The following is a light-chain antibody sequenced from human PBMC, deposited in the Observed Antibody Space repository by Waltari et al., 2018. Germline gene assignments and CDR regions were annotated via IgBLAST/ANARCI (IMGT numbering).Light chain of an antibody. CDR1: QSVSRT. CDR2: GAS. J-gene: IGKJ1*01. CDR3: QHYVTLPVT. V-gene: IGKV3-20*01. Sequence: EIVLTQSPGTLSLSPGDRATLSCRASQSVSRTLAWDQQKPCQAPSLLIYGASIRATGIPDRFSGSGSGTDFSLTISRLEPEDFAVYYCQHYVTLPVTFGQGTKVEIK.